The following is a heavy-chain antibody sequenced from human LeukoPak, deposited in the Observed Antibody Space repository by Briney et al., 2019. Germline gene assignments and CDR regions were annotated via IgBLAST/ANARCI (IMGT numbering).Heavy chain of an antibody. J-gene: IGHJ4*02. CDR1: GGTFSSYA. Sequence: ASVKVSCKASGGTFSSYAISWVRQAPGQGLEWMGWISAYNGNTNYAQKLQGRVTMTTDTSTSTAYMELRSLRSDDTAVYYCARGIVVVPAAIIPSYFDYWGQGTLVTVSS. CDR3: ARGIVVVPAAIIPSYFDY. D-gene: IGHD2-2*01. V-gene: IGHV1-18*01. CDR2: ISAYNGNT.